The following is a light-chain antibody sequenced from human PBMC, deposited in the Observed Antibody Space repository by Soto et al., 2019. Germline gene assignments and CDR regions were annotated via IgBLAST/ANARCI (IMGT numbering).Light chain of an antibody. CDR3: ATWDDSLNAAL. V-gene: IGLV1-44*01. CDR2: IDD. Sequence: QSVLTQPPSLSGTPGQRVTISCSGSTSHIAGNTVHWYQHLPETATKLLIYIDDQRPSGVPDRFSGSNSGTSASLAISGLQSEDEADYYCATWDDSLNAALFGGGSQLTVL. CDR1: TSHIAGNT. J-gene: IGLJ7*01.